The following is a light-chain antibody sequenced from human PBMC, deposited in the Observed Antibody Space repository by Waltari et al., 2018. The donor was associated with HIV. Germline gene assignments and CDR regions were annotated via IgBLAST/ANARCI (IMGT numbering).Light chain of an antibody. CDR1: QSVFFSSHNKNF. J-gene: IGKJ3*01. Sequence: DIVMTQSPDSLAVSLAERATINCKSSQSVFFSSHNKNFLAWYQQKPGQAPKLLISWASTRESGVPARFSGSGSGTDFTLTISSLQPEDVAAYFCQQYYTVPLTFGPGTKVEIK. V-gene: IGKV4-1*01. CDR3: QQYYTVPLT. CDR2: WAS.